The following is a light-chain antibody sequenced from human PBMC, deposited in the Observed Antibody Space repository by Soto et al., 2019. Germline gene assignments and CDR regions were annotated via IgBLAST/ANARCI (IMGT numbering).Light chain of an antibody. CDR3: QSYDNSLSVL. CDR2: GNN. V-gene: IGLV1-40*01. Sequence: QSVLTQPPSVSGAPGQRVTISCTGSSSNIGAGYDVHWYQQLPGTAPKLLIYGNNNRPSGVPDRFSASKSGTSASLAITGLQAEDEADFYCQSYDNSLSVLFGGGTKATVL. J-gene: IGLJ2*01. CDR1: SSNIGAGYD.